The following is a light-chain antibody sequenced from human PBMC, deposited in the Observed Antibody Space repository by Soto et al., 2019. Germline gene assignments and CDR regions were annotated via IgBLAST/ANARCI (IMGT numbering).Light chain of an antibody. V-gene: IGLV1-40*01. CDR2: ANS. CDR3: QSYDSSLSGWV. CDR1: SSNIGAGYD. Sequence: QSVLTHPPSVSGAPGQRVTISCTGSSSNIGAGYDVHWYQQLPGTAPKLLIYANSNRPSGVPDRFSGSKSGTSASLAITGLQAEDEVDYYCQSYDSSLSGWVFGGGTKLTVL. J-gene: IGLJ3*02.